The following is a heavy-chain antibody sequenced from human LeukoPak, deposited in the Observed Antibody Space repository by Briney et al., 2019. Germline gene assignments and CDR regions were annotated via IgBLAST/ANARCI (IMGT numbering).Heavy chain of an antibody. CDR2: IYYSGST. CDR1: GGSISSYY. J-gene: IGHJ5*02. CDR3: ARDVSSSVWFDP. V-gene: IGHV4-59*01. D-gene: IGHD6-6*01. Sequence: SETLSLTCTVSGGSISSYYWSWLRQPPGKGLEWIGYIYYSGSTNYNPSLKSRVTISVDTSKNQFSLKLSSVTAADTAVYYCARDVSSSVWFDPWGQGTLVTVSS.